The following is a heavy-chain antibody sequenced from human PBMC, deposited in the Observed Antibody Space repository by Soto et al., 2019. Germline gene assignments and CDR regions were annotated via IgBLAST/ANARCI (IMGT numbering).Heavy chain of an antibody. Sequence: QVQLVQSGAEVKKPGASVKVSCKTSGYSFTDYYIHWVRQAPGQGLEWMGFVNPDSSGTNYAQTFQDRVTITRDASINTAYLELRRLRSNDTAVYYCARAVVPYCHLGVCDYFDYWGQGTMVTVSS. D-gene: IGHD2-21*02. J-gene: IGHJ4*02. CDR1: GYSFTDYY. CDR3: ARAVVPYCHLGVCDYFDY. CDR2: VNPDSSGT. V-gene: IGHV1-2*02.